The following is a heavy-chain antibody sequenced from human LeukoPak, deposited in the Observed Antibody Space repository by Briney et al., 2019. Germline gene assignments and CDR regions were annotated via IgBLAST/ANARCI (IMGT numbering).Heavy chain of an antibody. CDR2: INTSGST. J-gene: IGHJ4*02. CDR1: GGSFSGYY. CDR3: ARGYCSSTSCSPFDY. D-gene: IGHD2-2*01. Sequence: SETLSLTCAVYGGSFSGYYWSWIRQPAGKGLEWIGHINTSGSTNYNPSLKSRVTISVDKSKNQFSLKLSSVTAADTAVYYCARGYCSSTSCSPFDYWGQGTLVTVSS. V-gene: IGHV4-59*10.